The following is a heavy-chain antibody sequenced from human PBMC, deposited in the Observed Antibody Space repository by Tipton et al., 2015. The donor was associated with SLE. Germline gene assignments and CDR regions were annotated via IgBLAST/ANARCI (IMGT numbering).Heavy chain of an antibody. CDR1: GFTFSDYF. CDR2: ISSSSGYT. D-gene: IGHD1-1*01. CDR3: AREPGTAGDY. J-gene: IGHJ4*02. V-gene: IGHV3-11*06. Sequence: SLRLSCAASGFTFSDYFVSWIRQAPGKGLEWVSYISSSSGYTNYADSVKGRFTISRDNAKSSLYLQMNSLRAEDTAVYYCAREPGTAGDYWGQGTLVTVSS.